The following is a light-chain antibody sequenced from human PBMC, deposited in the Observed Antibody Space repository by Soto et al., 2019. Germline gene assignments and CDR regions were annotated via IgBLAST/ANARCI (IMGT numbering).Light chain of an antibody. CDR2: DAS. V-gene: IGKV3-11*01. CDR1: QSISSY. Sequence: EIVLPQSPATLSLSPGERATLSCRASQSISSYLAWYQQKPGQAPRLLIYDASNRATGIPARFSGSGSGTAFPLTISSLEPEDFAIYYCQQRSNWLLTFGGGTKVEIK. CDR3: QQRSNWLLT. J-gene: IGKJ4*01.